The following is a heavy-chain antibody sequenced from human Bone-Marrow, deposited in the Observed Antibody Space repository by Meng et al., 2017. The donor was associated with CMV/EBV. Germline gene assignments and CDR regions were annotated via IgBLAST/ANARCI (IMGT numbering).Heavy chain of an antibody. CDR3: ARSLGREYSSFYYYYGMDV. CDR2: IYYSGST. J-gene: IGHJ6*02. V-gene: IGHV4-59*01. D-gene: IGHD6-6*01. CDR1: GGSISSYY. Sequence: SETLSLTCTVSGGSISSYYWSWIRQPPGKGLEWIGYIYYSGSTNYNPSLKSRVTISVDTSKNQFSLKLSSVTAADTAVYYCARSLGREYSSFYYYYGMDVWGQGNTVTVSS.